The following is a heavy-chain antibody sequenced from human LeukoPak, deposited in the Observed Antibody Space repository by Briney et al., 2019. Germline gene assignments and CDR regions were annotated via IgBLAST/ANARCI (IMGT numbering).Heavy chain of an antibody. Sequence: GASVKVSCKASGGTFSSYAISWVRQAPGQGLEWMGGIIPIFGTANYAQKFQGRVTITTDESTSTAYMELSSLRSEDTAVYYCASREYSSSPHFDYWGQGTLVTVSS. D-gene: IGHD6-6*01. CDR2: IIPIFGTA. J-gene: IGHJ4*02. CDR1: GGTFSSYA. CDR3: ASREYSSSPHFDY. V-gene: IGHV1-69*05.